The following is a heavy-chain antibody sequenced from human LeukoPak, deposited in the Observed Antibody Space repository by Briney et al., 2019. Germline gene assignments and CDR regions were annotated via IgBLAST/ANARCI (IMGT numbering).Heavy chain of an antibody. CDR2: VYSGGTT. J-gene: IGHJ5*02. D-gene: IGHD3-9*01. CDR1: GFTVTSNY. V-gene: IGHV3-53*01. CDR3: ASVGYDILTGYPSWFDP. Sequence: PGGSLRISCAVSGFTVTSNYMSWVRQAPGKGLEWVSVVYSGGTTYYADSVKGQFAISRDSSKNTLYLQMNSLRAEDTAVCYCASVGYDILTGYPSWFDPWGQGTLVSVSS.